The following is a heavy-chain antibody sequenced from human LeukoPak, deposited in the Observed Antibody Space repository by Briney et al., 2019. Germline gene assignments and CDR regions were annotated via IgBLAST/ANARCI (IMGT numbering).Heavy chain of an antibody. CDR3: ARRIAAAGPIDY. V-gene: IGHV3-74*01. D-gene: IGHD6-13*01. CDR1: GFTFSSYW. J-gene: IGHJ4*02. CDR2: INSDGSST. Sequence: PGGSLRLSCAASGFTFSSYWMHWVRQPPGKGLVWVSRINSDGSSTSYADSVKGRFTISRDNAKNTLYLQMNSLRAEDTAVYYCARRIAAAGPIDYWGQGTLVTVSS.